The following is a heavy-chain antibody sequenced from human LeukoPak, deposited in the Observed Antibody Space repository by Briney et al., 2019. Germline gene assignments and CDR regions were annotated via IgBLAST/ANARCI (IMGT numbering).Heavy chain of an antibody. J-gene: IGHJ4*02. D-gene: IGHD4-17*01. CDR3: AKDKFTVTCDY. V-gene: IGHV3-23*01. CDR1: GFPFSNYA. Sequence: GGSLRLSCAGSGFPFSNYAMSWVRQAPGKGLEWVSAISVSGGSTYYADSVKGRFTISRDNSKNALYLQMNSLRAEDTAVYYCAKDKFTVTCDYWGQGTLVTVSS. CDR2: ISVSGGST.